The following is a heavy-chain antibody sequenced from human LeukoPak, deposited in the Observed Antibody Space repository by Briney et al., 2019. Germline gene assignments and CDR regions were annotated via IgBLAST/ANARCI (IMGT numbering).Heavy chain of an antibody. V-gene: IGHV4-59*08. CDR3: AVGYSSGWYGY. CDR2: IYYSGST. CDR1: XXXXGSYY. D-gene: IGHD6-19*01. J-gene: IGHJ4*02. Sequence: SETLSXTXXXXXXXXGSYYWSWIRQPPGKGLEWIGYIYYSGSTNYNPSLKSRVTISVDTSKNQFSLKLSSVTAADTAVYYCAVGYSSGWYGYWGQGTLVTVSS.